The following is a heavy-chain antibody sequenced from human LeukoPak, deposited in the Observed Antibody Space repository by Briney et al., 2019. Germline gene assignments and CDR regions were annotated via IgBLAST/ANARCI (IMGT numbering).Heavy chain of an antibody. D-gene: IGHD6-6*01. Sequence: SVKVSCKASGGTFSSYAISWVRQAPGQGLEWMGGIIPIFGTANYAQKFQGRVTITADESTSTAYMELSSLRSEDTAVYYCARALTAARPGSVDYYYGMNVWGQGTTVTVSS. CDR1: GGTFSSYA. J-gene: IGHJ6*02. V-gene: IGHV1-69*13. CDR2: IIPIFGTA. CDR3: ARALTAARPGSVDYYYGMNV.